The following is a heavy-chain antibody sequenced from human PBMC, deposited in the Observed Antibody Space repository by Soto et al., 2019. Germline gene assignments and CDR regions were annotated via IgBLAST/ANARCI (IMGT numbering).Heavy chain of an antibody. CDR2: ISGSGGST. J-gene: IGHJ4*02. V-gene: IGHV3-23*01. CDR3: AKGRRGYCIDGLCLAFDY. CDR1: GFTFSSYA. D-gene: IGHD2-8*01. Sequence: EVQLLESGGGLVQPGGSLRLSCAASGFTFSSYAMSWVRQAPGKGLEWVSTISGSGGSTYYADSVKGRFTISRDNSKNTLHLQMNSLRAEDTALYYCAKGRRGYCIDGLCLAFDYWGRGTLVTVSS.